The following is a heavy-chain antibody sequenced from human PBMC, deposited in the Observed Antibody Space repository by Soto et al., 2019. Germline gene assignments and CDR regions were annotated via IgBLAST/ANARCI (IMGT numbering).Heavy chain of an antibody. Sequence: QVQLVQSESEVKKPGSSVKVSCKVSGGAFKNYAISWVRQAPGQGLEWVGGILPVFDELHYAPKLQGRVTITADEVTSTAHLELGSLTSEDTAVYYCARSRPPGLDFPGVIPWDALDIWGQGTLVTVSS. V-gene: IGHV1-69*01. J-gene: IGHJ3*02. CDR1: GGAFKNYA. CDR2: ILPVFDEL. D-gene: IGHD2-21*01. CDR3: ARSRPPGLDFPGVIPWDALDI.